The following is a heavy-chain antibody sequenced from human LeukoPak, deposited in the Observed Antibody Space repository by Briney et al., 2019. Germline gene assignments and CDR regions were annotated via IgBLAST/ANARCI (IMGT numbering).Heavy chain of an antibody. CDR3: AKDYDSSGYYRGGDY. Sequence: SGGSLRLSCAASGFTFSSYAMSWVRQAPGKGLEWVSAISGSGGSTYYADSVKGRFTISRDNSKNTLYLQMNSLRAEDTAVYYCAKDYDSSGYYRGGDYWGQGTLVTVSS. CDR2: ISGSGGST. D-gene: IGHD3-22*01. CDR1: GFTFSSYA. V-gene: IGHV3-23*01. J-gene: IGHJ4*02.